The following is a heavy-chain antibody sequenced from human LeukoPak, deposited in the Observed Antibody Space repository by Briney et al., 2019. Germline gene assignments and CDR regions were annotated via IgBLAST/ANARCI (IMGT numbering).Heavy chain of an antibody. Sequence: GRSLRLSCAASGLTFSGYSMNWVRQAPGKGLEWVSSITSSSSYIIYADSVKGRFTVSRDNSKNTLYLQMNSLRAEDTAVYYCAREGLGYYYFDYWGQGTLVTVSS. CDR1: GLTFSGYS. CDR3: AREGLGYYYFDY. CDR2: ITSSSSYI. D-gene: IGHD3/OR15-3a*01. V-gene: IGHV3-21*01. J-gene: IGHJ4*02.